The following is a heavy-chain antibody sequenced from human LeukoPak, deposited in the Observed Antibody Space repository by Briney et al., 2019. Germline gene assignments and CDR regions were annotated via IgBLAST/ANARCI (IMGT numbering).Heavy chain of an antibody. CDR2: IYYSGST. V-gene: IGHV4-59*01. J-gene: IGHJ3*02. D-gene: IGHD3-9*01. CDR1: GGSISSYY. Sequence: SETLSLTCTVSGGSISSYYWSWIRQPPGKGLEWIGYIYYSGSTNYNPSLKSRVTISVDTSKNQFSLKLSSVTAADTAVYYCARNRYYDILTGYRDDAFDIWGQGTMVTVSS. CDR3: ARNRYYDILTGYRDDAFDI.